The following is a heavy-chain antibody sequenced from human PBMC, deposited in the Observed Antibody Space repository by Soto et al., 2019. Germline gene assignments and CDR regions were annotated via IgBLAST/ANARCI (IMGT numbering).Heavy chain of an antibody. J-gene: IGHJ3*01. CDR1: GFTFSAYA. CDR3: ATITMVRGVTYDAFDF. V-gene: IGHV3-30-3*01. CDR2: ISYDGTNN. Sequence: QVQLVESGGGVVQPGRSLRLSCAASGFTFSAYAMHWVRQAPGKGLEWVAVISYDGTNNYYADSVKGRFTISRDNSKNTLFLQMNSLRSEDTAVYYCATITMVRGVTYDAFDFWGQGTMVTVSS. D-gene: IGHD3-10*01.